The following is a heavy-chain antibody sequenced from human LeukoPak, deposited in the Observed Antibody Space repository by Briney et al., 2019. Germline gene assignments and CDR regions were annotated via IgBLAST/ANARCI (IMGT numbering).Heavy chain of an antibody. CDR3: ARVPRSYYYYYYMDV. Sequence: EPSETLSLTCTVSGGSITSSNYYWSWIRQPPGKGLEWLGYIYYSGSSNYNPSLKSRVTMSADTSKNQFSLKLSSVTAADTAVYYCARVPRSYYYYYYMDVWGKGTTVTVSS. CDR1: GGSITSSNYY. CDR2: IYYSGSS. V-gene: IGHV4-61*01. J-gene: IGHJ6*03.